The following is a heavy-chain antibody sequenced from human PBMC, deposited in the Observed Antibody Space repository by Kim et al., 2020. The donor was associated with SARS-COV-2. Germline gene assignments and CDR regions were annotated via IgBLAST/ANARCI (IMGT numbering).Heavy chain of an antibody. Sequence: GGSLRLSCAASGFTVSSNYMCWGRQAPGKGLEWVSVIYSGGSTYYADSATGRITISRDNSKNTLHLQMNSLRAEDTAVYYCARDATDYGDYWSGYYYGMDVGRRRTTVPVSS. CDR1: GFTVSSNY. D-gene: IGHD4-17*01. J-gene: IGHJ6*02. CDR3: ARDATDYGDYWSGYYYGMDV. CDR2: IYSGGST. V-gene: IGHV3-66*01.